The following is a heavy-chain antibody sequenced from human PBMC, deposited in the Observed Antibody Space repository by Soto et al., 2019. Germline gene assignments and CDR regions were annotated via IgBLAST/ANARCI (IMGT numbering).Heavy chain of an antibody. J-gene: IGHJ5*02. V-gene: IGHV4-59*08. Sequence: QVQLQESGPGLVKPSETLSLTCTVSGGSISSYYWSWIRQPPGKGLEWIGYIYYSGSTNYNPSLKXRXPXSXXTSKNQFSLKLSSVTAADTAVYYCARAKAPLYSSSWYWFDPWGQGTLVTVSS. CDR2: IYYSGST. CDR3: ARAKAPLYSSSWYWFDP. D-gene: IGHD6-13*01. CDR1: GGSISSYY.